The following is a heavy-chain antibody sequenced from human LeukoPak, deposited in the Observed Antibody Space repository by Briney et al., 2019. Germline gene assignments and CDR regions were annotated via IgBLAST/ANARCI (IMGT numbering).Heavy chain of an antibody. CDR2: ISIDGGRT. V-gene: IGHV3-23*01. J-gene: IGHJ4*02. CDR1: GFTFSSYA. CDR3: AKSSKATYMVRGVITPFDY. Sequence: GGSLRLSCAASGFTFSSYAMSWVRQAPGKGPEWVSTISIDGGRTYYADSVKGRFTISRDNSKNTLYLQMNSLRAEDTAVYYCAKSSKATYMVRGVITPFDYWGQGTLVTVSS. D-gene: IGHD3-10*01.